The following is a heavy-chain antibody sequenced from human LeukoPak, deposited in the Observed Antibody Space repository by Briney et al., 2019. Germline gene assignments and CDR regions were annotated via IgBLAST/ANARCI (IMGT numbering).Heavy chain of an antibody. CDR1: GDSISNYY. Sequence: SETLSLTCTVSGDSISNYYWSWIRQPAGKGLEWIGRIYTSGSTNYNPSLKSRVTMSVDTSKNQFSLKLSSVTAADTAVYYCARHLVVVPAVINYMDVWGKGTTVTVS. V-gene: IGHV4-4*07. CDR3: ARHLVVVPAVINYMDV. D-gene: IGHD2-2*02. CDR2: IYTSGST. J-gene: IGHJ6*03.